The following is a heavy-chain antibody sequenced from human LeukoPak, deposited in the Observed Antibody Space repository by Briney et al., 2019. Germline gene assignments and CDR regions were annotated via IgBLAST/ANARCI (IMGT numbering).Heavy chain of an antibody. J-gene: IGHJ4*02. V-gene: IGHV3-48*04. CDR2: ISGSGSTI. D-gene: IGHD2-2*02. CDR1: GFTFSSYS. CDR3: ARDSLYCSRTNCYTDFDY. Sequence: PGGSLRLSCAASGFTFSSYSMNWVRQAPGKGLEWVSYISGSGSTIYYADSVKGRFTISRDNAKKSLYLQMNSLRADDTAVYYCARDSLYCSRTNCYTDFDYWGQGTLVTVSS.